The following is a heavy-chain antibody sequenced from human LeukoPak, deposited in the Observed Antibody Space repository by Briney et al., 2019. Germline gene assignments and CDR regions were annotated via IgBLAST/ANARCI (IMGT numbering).Heavy chain of an antibody. J-gene: IGHJ4*02. Sequence: GGSLRLSCAASGFTFSSYSMNWVRQAPGKGLEWVSAISGSGGSTYYADSVKGRFTISRDNSKNTLYLQMNSLRAEDTAVYYCAKGGSGSYYTPGNFDYWGQGTLVTVSS. CDR2: ISGSGGST. CDR3: AKGGSGSYYTPGNFDY. CDR1: GFTFSSYS. V-gene: IGHV3-23*01. D-gene: IGHD3-10*01.